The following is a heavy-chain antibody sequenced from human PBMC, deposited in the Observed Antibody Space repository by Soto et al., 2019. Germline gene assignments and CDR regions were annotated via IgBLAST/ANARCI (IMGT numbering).Heavy chain of an antibody. V-gene: IGHV3-23*01. Sequence: GRSLRLSCAASGFTFNTYEMSWVRQAPGKGLEWVASLSGSGGFTEYADSVKGRFSISRDNSKNTLFLQMNGLRVDDTAVYYCGKDRYYENKIIDSWGSGTLVTVSS. CDR1: GFTFNTYE. CDR2: LSGSGGFT. J-gene: IGHJ4*02. CDR3: GKDRYYENKIIDS. D-gene: IGHD3-9*01.